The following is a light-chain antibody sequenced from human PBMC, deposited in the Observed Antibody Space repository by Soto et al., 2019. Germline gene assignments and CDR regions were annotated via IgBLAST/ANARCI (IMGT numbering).Light chain of an antibody. CDR3: QHYDHLPPLS. V-gene: IGKV1-33*01. CDR1: QDIKNY. J-gene: IGKJ4*01. Sequence: DIQMTQSPSSLSASVGDRVTITCQASQDIKNYLNWYQQKPGKAPNLLIYDASNLKTGVPSRFCGSGCGTNFPFTISSLQPEDIATYYCQHYDHLPPLSFGGGTKVEIK. CDR2: DAS.